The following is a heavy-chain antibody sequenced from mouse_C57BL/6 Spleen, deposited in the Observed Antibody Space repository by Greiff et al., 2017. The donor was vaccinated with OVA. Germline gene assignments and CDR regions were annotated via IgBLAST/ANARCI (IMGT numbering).Heavy chain of an antibody. CDR2: IDPEDGET. J-gene: IGHJ2*01. D-gene: IGHD1-1*01. Sequence: VQLQQSGAELVKPGASVKLSCTASGFNIKDYYMHWVKQRTEQGLEWIGRIDPEDGETKYAPKFQGNATITADTSSNTADLQLSSLTSEDTAVYYCATLYYGSIGYYVDYWGQGTTLTVSS. CDR1: GFNIKDYY. CDR3: ATLYYGSIGYYVDY. V-gene: IGHV14-2*01.